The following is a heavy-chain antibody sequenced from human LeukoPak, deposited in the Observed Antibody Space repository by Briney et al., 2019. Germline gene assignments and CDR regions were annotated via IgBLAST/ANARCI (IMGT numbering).Heavy chain of an antibody. CDR3: AREWLLYYYYYYMDV. CDR1: GGTFSSYA. J-gene: IGHJ6*03. CDR2: IIPIFGTA. Sequence: PVASVKVSCKASGGTFSSYAISWVRQAPGQGLEWMGGIIPIFGTANYAQKFQGRVTITADESTSTAYMELSSLRSEDTAVYYCAREWLLYYYYYYMDVWGKGTTVTVSS. V-gene: IGHV1-69*13. D-gene: IGHD3-22*01.